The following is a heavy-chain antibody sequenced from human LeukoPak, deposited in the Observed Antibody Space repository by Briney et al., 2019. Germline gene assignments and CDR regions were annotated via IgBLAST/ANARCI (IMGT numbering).Heavy chain of an antibody. CDR3: AREPGIAAAGGDY. CDR2: IIPILGIA. Sequence: GASVKVSCKASGYTFTNYGISWVRQAPGQGLEWMGRIIPILGIANYAQKFQGRVTITADKSTSTAYMELSSLRSEDTAVYYCAREPGIAAAGGDYLGQGTLVTGSS. V-gene: IGHV1-69*04. J-gene: IGHJ4*02. D-gene: IGHD6-13*01. CDR1: GYTFTNYG.